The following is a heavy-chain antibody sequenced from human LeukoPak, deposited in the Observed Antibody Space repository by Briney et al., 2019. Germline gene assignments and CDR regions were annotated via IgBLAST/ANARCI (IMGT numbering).Heavy chain of an antibody. Sequence: SETLSLTCTVSGGSISSGSYYWSWIRQPAGKGLEWIGRIYTSGSTNYNPSLKSRVTISVDTSKNRFSLKLSSVTAADTAVYYCARGGWYYYDSSGYYLTRPFDYWGQGTLVTVSS. CDR2: IYTSGST. CDR1: GGSISSGSYY. CDR3: ARGGWYYYDSSGYYLTRPFDY. D-gene: IGHD3-22*01. V-gene: IGHV4-61*02. J-gene: IGHJ4*02.